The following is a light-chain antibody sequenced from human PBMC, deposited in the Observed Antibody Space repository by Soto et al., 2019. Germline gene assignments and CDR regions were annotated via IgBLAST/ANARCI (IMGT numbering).Light chain of an antibody. CDR1: QGVTTN. CDR2: DVS. V-gene: IGKV3-15*01. Sequence: EILMTQSPATLSVSPGERVTLSCKAAQGVTTNFAWYQQKPGQSPRLLIYDVSSRATGVPSRFSGTGSETDCTLTISGLQSEDSAMYFCQQYNNWPFSFGQGTRLEIK. J-gene: IGKJ5*01. CDR3: QQYNNWPFS.